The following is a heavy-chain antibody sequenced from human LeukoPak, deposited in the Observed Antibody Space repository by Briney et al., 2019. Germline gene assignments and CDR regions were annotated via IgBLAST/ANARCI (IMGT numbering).Heavy chain of an antibody. J-gene: IGHJ6*04. CDR3: AKEMNDYVDYFYMDV. CDR2: ISGSGGST. D-gene: IGHD4-17*01. CDR1: GFTFSSYA. Sequence: PGGSLRLSCAASGFTFSSYAMSWVRQAPGKGLEWVSTISGSGGSTYYADSVKGRFTISRDNSKNTLYLQMNSLRAEDTAVYYCAKEMNDYVDYFYMDVWGRGTTVTVSS. V-gene: IGHV3-23*01.